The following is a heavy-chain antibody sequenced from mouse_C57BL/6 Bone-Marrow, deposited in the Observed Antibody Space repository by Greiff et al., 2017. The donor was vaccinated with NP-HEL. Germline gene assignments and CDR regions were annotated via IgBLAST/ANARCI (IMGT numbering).Heavy chain of an antibody. CDR2: IHPNSGST. V-gene: IGHV1-64*01. Sequence: QVQLKQPGAELVKPGASVKLSCKASGYTFTSYWMPWVKQRPGQGLEWIGMIHPNSGSTNYNEKFKSKATLTVDKSSSTAYMQLNSLTSEDSAVYYCARRTTVVATDAMDYWGQGTSVTVSS. J-gene: IGHJ4*01. CDR1: GYTFTSYW. CDR3: ARRTTVVATDAMDY. D-gene: IGHD1-1*01.